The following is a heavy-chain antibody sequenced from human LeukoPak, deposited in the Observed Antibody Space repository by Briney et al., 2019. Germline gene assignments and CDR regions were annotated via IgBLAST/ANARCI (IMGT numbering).Heavy chain of an antibody. D-gene: IGHD6-6*01. V-gene: IGHV4-39*01. CDR2: IYYSGST. CDR3: ARKYSSSGFWFDP. J-gene: IGHJ5*02. CDR1: GGSISSSSYY. Sequence: SETLSLTCTVSGGSISSSSYYWGWIRQPPGKGLEWIGSIYYSGSTYYNPSLKSRVTISVDTSKNQFSLKLSSVTAADTAVYYCARKYSSSGFWFDPWGQGTLVTVSS.